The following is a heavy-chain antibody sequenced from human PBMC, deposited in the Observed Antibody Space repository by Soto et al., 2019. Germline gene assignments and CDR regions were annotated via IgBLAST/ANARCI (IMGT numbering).Heavy chain of an antibody. D-gene: IGHD5-12*01. CDR2: ISSSSSYI. CDR1: GFTFSSYS. CDR3: AVYSGYDDNAFDI. V-gene: IGHV3-21*01. J-gene: IGHJ3*02. Sequence: GGSLRLSCAASGFTFSSYSMNWVRQAPGKGLEWVSSISSSSSYIYYADSVKGRFTISRDNAKNSLYLQMNSLRAEDTAVYYCAVYSGYDDNAFDIWSQGTMVTVSS.